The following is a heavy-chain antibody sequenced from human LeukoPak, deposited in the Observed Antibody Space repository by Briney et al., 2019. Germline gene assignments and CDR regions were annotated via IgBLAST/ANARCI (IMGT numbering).Heavy chain of an antibody. CDR3: ARRDCSSTSCYRYYYYYMDV. V-gene: IGHV4-39*07. D-gene: IGHD2-2*01. Sequence: SETLSLTCTVSGGSISSSSYYWGWIRQPPGKGLEWIGSIYYSGSTYYNPSLKSRVTISVDTSKNQFSLKLSSVTAADTAVYYCARRDCSSTSCYRYYYYYMDVWGKGTTVTVSS. CDR2: IYYSGST. J-gene: IGHJ6*03. CDR1: GGSISSSSYY.